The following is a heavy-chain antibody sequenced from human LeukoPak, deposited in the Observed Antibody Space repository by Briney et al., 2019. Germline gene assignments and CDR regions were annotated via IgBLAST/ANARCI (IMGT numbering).Heavy chain of an antibody. CDR1: VYRFTSYC. Sequence: GESLNISSKGSVYRFTSYCSGGVRQIPGKGLEWMGLIYTRDSDTTYSPSFQGQVSISAAKSPTTAYLQWSSLKASDTAMYYCARFRHGDTSDYWGQGTLVTVSS. CDR2: IYTRDSDT. CDR3: ARFRHGDTSDY. V-gene: IGHV5-51*01. J-gene: IGHJ4*02. D-gene: IGHD4-17*01.